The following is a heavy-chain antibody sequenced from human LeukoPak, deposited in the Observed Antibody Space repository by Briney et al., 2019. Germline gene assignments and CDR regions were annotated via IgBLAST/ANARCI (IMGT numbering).Heavy chain of an antibody. Sequence: PSETLSLTCAVYGGSFSGYYWSWIRQPPGKGLEWIGEINHSGSTNYNPSLKSRVTISVDTSKNQFSLKLSSVTAADTAVYYCARSNYYGSGSYYWGQGTLVTVSS. D-gene: IGHD3-10*01. V-gene: IGHV4-34*01. CDR1: GGSFSGYY. CDR3: ARSNYYGSGSYY. J-gene: IGHJ4*02. CDR2: INHSGST.